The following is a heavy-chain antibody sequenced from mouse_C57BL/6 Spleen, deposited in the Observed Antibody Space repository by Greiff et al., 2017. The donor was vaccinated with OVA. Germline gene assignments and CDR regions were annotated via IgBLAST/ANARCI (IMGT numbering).Heavy chain of an antibody. D-gene: IGHD1-1*01. CDR2: ISSGGDYI. CDR1: GFTFSSYA. Sequence: EVQLVESGEGLVKPGGSLKLSCAASGFTFSSYAMSWVRQTPEKRLEWVAYISSGGDYIYYAETVKGRVTISRDNARNTLYLQMSSLKSEDTAMYYCTSHYYGSSYGYWGQGTTLTVSS. J-gene: IGHJ2*01. V-gene: IGHV5-9-1*02. CDR3: TSHYYGSSYGY.